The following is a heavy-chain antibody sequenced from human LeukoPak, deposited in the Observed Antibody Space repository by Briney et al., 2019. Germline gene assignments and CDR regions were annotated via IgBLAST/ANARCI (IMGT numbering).Heavy chain of an antibody. CDR3: ARDRTVGSGWYGGVDY. D-gene: IGHD6-19*01. V-gene: IGHV1-18*01. J-gene: IGHJ4*02. Sequence: ASVKVSCKASGYTFTSYGISWVRQAPGQGLEWMGWISAYNGNTNYAQKLQGRVTMTTDTSTGTAYMELRSLRSDDTAVYYCARDRTVGSGWYGGVDYWGQGTLVTVSS. CDR1: GYTFTSYG. CDR2: ISAYNGNT.